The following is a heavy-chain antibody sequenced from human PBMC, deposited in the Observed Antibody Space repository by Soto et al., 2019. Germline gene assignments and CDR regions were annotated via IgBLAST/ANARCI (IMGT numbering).Heavy chain of an antibody. Sequence: SETLSLTCAVYGGSFSGYYWSWIRQPPGKGLEWVGEINHSGSTNYNPSLKSRVTISVDTSKNQFSLKLSSVTAADTAVYYCARGRGAYCGGDCYRIDYWGQGTLVTVSS. CDR2: INHSGST. CDR1: GGSFSGYY. D-gene: IGHD2-21*02. V-gene: IGHV4-34*01. J-gene: IGHJ4*02. CDR3: ARGRGAYCGGDCYRIDY.